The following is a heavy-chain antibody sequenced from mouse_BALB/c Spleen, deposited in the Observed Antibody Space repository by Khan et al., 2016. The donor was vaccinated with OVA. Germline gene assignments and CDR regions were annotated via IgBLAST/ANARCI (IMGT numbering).Heavy chain of an antibody. Sequence: EVELVESGGDLVKPGGSLKLSCAASGFPFSSYGMSWVRQTPDKRLEWVATISSSSSYTYYPDSVKGRFTISRDNAKNTLYLQMSSLKSEDTAMYYCARQLPSYFDYWGQGTTLTVSS. J-gene: IGHJ2*01. CDR1: GFPFSSYG. D-gene: IGHD1-1*01. CDR2: ISSSSSYT. CDR3: ARQLPSYFDY. V-gene: IGHV5-6*01.